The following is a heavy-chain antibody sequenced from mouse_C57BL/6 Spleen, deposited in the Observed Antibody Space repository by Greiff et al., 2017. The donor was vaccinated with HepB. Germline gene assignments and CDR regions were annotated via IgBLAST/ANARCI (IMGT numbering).Heavy chain of an antibody. CDR3: ARKSSYWYFDV. CDR1: GFTFSDYG. J-gene: IGHJ1*03. D-gene: IGHD1-1*01. V-gene: IGHV5-17*01. CDR2: ISSGSSTI. Sequence: DVQLVESGGGLVKPGGSLKLSCAASGFTFSDYGMHWVRQAPEKGLEWVAYISSGSSTIYYADTGKGRFTISRDNAKNNLFLQMTSLRSEDTAMYYCARKSSYWYFDVWGTGTTVTVSS.